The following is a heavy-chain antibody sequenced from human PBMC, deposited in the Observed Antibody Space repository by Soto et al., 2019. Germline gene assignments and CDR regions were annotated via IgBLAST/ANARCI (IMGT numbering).Heavy chain of an antibody. J-gene: IGHJ6*03. CDR3: AKEIVVVGSSSHYYYMDV. V-gene: IGHV3-33*06. CDR2: IWYDGSNK. D-gene: IGHD3-22*01. Sequence: ESGGGVVQPGRSLRLSCAASGFSFSNYGIHWVRQAPGKGLEGVANIWYDGSNKFYADPVKGRFTVSRDNSKNTLYLQMNSLRVEDTAVYYCAKEIVVVGSSSHYYYMDVWGNGTTVTVSS. CDR1: GFSFSNYG.